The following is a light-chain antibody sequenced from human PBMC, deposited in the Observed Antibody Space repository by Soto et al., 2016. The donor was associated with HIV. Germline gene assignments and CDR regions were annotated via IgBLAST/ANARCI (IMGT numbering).Light chain of an antibody. CDR1: NIGGKS. CDR2: DDY. V-gene: IGLV3-21*03. CDR3: QVYDSSSDHYV. Sequence: SYELTQPPSVSVAPGKTARITCGGNNIGGKSVHWYQQKPGQAPVLVVYDDYDRPSGIPERFSGSNSGNTATLTINKVEAGDEADYYCQVYDSSSDHYVFGTGTKVTVL. J-gene: IGLJ1*01.